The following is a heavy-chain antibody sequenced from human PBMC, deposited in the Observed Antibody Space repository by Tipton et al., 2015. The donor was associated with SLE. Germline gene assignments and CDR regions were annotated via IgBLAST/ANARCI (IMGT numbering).Heavy chain of an antibody. CDR1: GFTLDNYA. Sequence: SLRLSCAASGFTLDNYAMNWVRQAPGKGLEWVSSIGGSGVTTNYADSVKGRFTISRDTSNNTLYLQMNSLRADHTALYYCASDLERYCSGGSCYSRGWLDPWGQGTLVIVSS. CDR2: IGGSGVTT. D-gene: IGHD2-15*01. J-gene: IGHJ5*02. V-gene: IGHV3-23*01. CDR3: ASDLERYCSGGSCYSRGWLDP.